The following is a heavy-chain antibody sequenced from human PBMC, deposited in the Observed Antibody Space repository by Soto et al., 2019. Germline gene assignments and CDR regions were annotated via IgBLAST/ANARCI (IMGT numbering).Heavy chain of an antibody. Sequence: QVQLQQSGPGLVEPSQTLSLTCAVSGGSISSEYFHWTWIRQPPGKGLEWIGYIHYTGSIMYNPSFKSRRTMAVDTTKNQFSLQLTSVTAADTAVYFCAREDDGGDRDYYGLDVWGQGTTVTVSS. CDR2: IHYTGSI. D-gene: IGHD2-21*02. J-gene: IGHJ6*02. V-gene: IGHV4-30-4*08. CDR1: GGSISSEYFH. CDR3: AREDDGGDRDYYGLDV.